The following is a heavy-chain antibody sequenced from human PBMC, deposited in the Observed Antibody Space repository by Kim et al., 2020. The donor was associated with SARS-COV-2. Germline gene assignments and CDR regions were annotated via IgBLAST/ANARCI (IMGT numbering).Heavy chain of an antibody. V-gene: IGHV1-46*01. D-gene: IGHD5-12*01. CDR1: GYTFTGHD. J-gene: IGHJ5*02. CDR3: ARRGHPHGQARWFDP. CDR2: IIPSGGST. Sequence: ASVKVSCKASGYTFTGHDMHWVRQAPGQGLEWMGIIIPSGGSTSYAQKFQGRVTMTRDTSTSTAYMELSSLKSEDTAVYYCARRGHPHGQARWFDPVGQG.